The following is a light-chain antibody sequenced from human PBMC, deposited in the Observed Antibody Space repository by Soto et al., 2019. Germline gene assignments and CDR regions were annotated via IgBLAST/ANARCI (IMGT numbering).Light chain of an antibody. CDR3: QQLNSYPIT. V-gene: IGKV1-9*01. J-gene: IGKJ5*01. CDR1: QGISSF. CDR2: AAS. Sequence: IQLTQSPSSLSASVGGSVTITCRASQGISSFLAWYQQKPGKAPKLLIYAASTLQSGVPSRFSGSGSGTDFTLTISSLQPEDFATYFCQQLNSYPITFGQGTRLEIK.